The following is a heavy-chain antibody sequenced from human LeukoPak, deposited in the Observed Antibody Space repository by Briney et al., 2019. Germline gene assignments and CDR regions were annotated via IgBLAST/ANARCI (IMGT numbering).Heavy chain of an antibody. V-gene: IGHV3-74*01. Sequence: GGSLRLSCAASGFSISDYWTHWVRQAPGKGPIWVSRIKSDGSHTAYADSVKGRFTISRDNAKNTLSLQMNSLRAEDTAVYYCAREGVACVSSSCYVVAFDIWGLGTMVTVSS. J-gene: IGHJ3*02. D-gene: IGHD2-2*01. CDR2: IKSDGSHT. CDR1: GFSISDYW. CDR3: AREGVACVSSSCYVVAFDI.